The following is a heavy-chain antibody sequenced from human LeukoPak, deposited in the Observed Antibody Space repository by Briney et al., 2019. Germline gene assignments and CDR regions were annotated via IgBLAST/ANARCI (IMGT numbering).Heavy chain of an antibody. CDR1: GFTFDDYA. Sequence: PGGSLRLSCAAYGFTFDDYAMHWVRHAPGKGMEWVSLISGDCGSTYYADSVKGRFTISRDNSKNSLYLQMNSLRTEDTALYYCAKVGYCSGGSCYPVAFDIWGQGTMVTVSS. J-gene: IGHJ3*02. D-gene: IGHD2-15*01. CDR3: AKVGYCSGGSCYPVAFDI. V-gene: IGHV3-43*02. CDR2: ISGDCGST.